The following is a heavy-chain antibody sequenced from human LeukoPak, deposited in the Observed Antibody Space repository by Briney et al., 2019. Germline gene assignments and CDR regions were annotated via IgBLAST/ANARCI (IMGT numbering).Heavy chain of an antibody. CDR2: INAGNGNT. Sequence: VASVKVSCKASGYTFTSYAMHWVRQAPGQRLEWMGWINAGNGNTKYSQKFQGGVTITRDTSASTAYMELSSLRSEDTAVYYCARGVAAAATGYWGQGTLVTVSS. V-gene: IGHV1-3*01. CDR3: ARGVAAAATGY. CDR1: GYTFTSYA. J-gene: IGHJ4*02. D-gene: IGHD6-13*01.